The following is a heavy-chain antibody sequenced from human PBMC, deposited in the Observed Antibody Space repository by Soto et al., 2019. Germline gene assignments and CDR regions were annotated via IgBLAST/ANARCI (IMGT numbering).Heavy chain of an antibody. CDR1: GGTFSSYT. CDR2: IIPILGIA. V-gene: IGHV1-69*02. CDR3: ARVYYDSSGFDY. D-gene: IGHD3-22*01. J-gene: IGHJ4*02. Sequence: QVQLVQSGAEVKKPGSSVKVSCKASGGTFSSYTISWVRQAPGQGLEWMGRIIPILGIANYAQKFQGRVTITADKSTSTAYMELSSLRSEDTAVYYCARVYYDSSGFDYWGQETLVTVSS.